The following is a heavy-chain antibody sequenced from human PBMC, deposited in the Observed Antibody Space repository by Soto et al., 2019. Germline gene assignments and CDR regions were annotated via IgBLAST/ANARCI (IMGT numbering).Heavy chain of an antibody. V-gene: IGHV3-13*01. CDR2: IGTAGDT. J-gene: IGHJ6*03. Sequence: GGSLRLSCAASGFTFSSYDMHWVRQVTGKGLEWVSTIGTAGDTYYPGSVKGRFTISRENAKNSLYLQMNSLRAGDTAVYYCEREVGGYSGYDSGYYYYMDVWGKGTTVTVS. CDR1: GFTFSSYD. D-gene: IGHD5-12*01. CDR3: EREVGGYSGYDSGYYYYMDV.